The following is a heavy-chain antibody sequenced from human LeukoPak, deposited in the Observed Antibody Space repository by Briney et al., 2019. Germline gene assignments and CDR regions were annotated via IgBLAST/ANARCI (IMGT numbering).Heavy chain of an antibody. V-gene: IGHV1-18*01. CDR3: ARDGFRGPSDY. CDR2: INAYNGNT. CDR1: GYTFIDYY. D-gene: IGHD3-16*01. J-gene: IGHJ4*02. Sequence: ASVKVSCKASGYTFIDYYMHWVRQAPGQGLEWMGSINAYNGNTNYAQKVQGRVTMTTDTSTSTAYMGLRSLRSDDTALYYCARDGFRGPSDYWGQGTLVTVSS.